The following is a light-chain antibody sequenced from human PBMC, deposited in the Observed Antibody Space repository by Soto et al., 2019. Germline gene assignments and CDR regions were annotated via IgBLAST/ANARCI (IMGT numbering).Light chain of an antibody. CDR1: QSVNKH. Sequence: DIPMTQSPSSLSASVGDRITITCRASQSVNKHLNWYQQKPGKAPKVLIYAASSLQSGVPSRFGGSGSGTDFTLTISSLQPEDSATYYCHQSFRTPHTFGQGTKLQIK. CDR2: AAS. CDR3: HQSFRTPHT. J-gene: IGKJ2*01. V-gene: IGKV1-39*01.